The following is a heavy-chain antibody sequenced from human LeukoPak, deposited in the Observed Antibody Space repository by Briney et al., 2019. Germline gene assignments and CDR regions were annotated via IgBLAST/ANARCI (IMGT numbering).Heavy chain of an antibody. Sequence: ASVKVSCKVSGKTLSDLSIHWLRQPPGKGLEWLGGSDPEDGERIYAQMFQGRVTMAEDTSIDTAYMELSSLRSEDTAVYYCVTGFTTMAVDYFDYWGQGTLVTVSP. CDR3: VTGFTTMAVDYFDY. J-gene: IGHJ4*02. V-gene: IGHV1-24*01. D-gene: IGHD5-18*01. CDR1: GKTLSDLS. CDR2: SDPEDGER.